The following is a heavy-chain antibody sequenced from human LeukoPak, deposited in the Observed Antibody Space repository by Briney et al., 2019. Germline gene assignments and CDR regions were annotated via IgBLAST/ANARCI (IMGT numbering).Heavy chain of an antibody. V-gene: IGHV5-51*01. D-gene: IGHD3-3*01. Sequence: GESLKISCKGSGYSFTSYWISWVRQMPGKGLEWMGIIYPGDSDTRYSPSFQGQVTISADKSISTAYLQWSSLKASDTAMYYCVLPDYYDFWSGYEKNWFDPWGQGTLVTVSS. CDR1: GYSFTSYW. CDR2: IYPGDSDT. CDR3: VLPDYYDFWSGYEKNWFDP. J-gene: IGHJ5*02.